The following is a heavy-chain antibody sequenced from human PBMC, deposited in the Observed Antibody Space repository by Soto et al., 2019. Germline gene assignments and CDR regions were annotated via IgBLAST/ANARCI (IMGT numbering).Heavy chain of an antibody. J-gene: IGHJ5*02. CDR1: GGTFSSYA. CDR3: ARDGGGGCSGGSCYQFDP. V-gene: IGHV1-69*13. CDR2: IIPIFGTA. Sequence: ASVKVSCKASGGTFSSYAISWVRQAPGQGLEWMGGIIPIFGTANYAQKFQGRVTITADESTSTAYMELSSLRSEGTAVYYCARDGGGGCSGGSCYQFDPWGQGTLVTVSS. D-gene: IGHD2-15*01.